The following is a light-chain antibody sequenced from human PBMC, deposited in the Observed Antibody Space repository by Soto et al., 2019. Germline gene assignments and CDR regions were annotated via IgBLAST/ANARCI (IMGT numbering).Light chain of an antibody. J-gene: IGKJ1*01. CDR1: HDIRHY. CDR3: QSFGT. CDR2: GAS. Sequence: DIQMTQSPSSLSASVGNRVTITCRASHDIRHYVAWYQQKPGQVPRLLIYGASTLQSGVPSRFSGSDSGTDFTLTISNLQSEDVATYYCQSFGTLGQGTKVDIK. V-gene: IGKV1-27*01.